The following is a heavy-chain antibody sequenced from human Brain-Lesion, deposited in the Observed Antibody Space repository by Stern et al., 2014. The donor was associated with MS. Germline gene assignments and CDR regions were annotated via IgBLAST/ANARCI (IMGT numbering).Heavy chain of an antibody. V-gene: IGHV4-4*02. D-gene: IGHD1-14*01. CDR1: GGSISSSNW. CDR3: ARELPDLNAFDI. CDR2: IYHSGGT. Sequence: QVQLVESGPGLVKPSGTLSLTCAVSGGSISSSNWGSWVRQSPGKGLEWIGEIYHSGGTKYSPSFARRVIKSVDKSKTQFSLKLSYVTAADTAVYYCARELPDLNAFDIWGQGTMVTVSS. J-gene: IGHJ3*02.